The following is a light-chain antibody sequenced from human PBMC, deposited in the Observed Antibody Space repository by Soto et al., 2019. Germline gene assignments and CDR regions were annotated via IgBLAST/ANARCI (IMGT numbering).Light chain of an antibody. CDR3: SSFRSSSTSYV. CDR1: SSDIGDSNY. V-gene: IGLV2-14*03. Sequence: QSALTQPDSVSGSPEQSITISCTGNSSDIGDSNYVSWYQQHPGTAPTLVIYDVSNRPSGVSNRFSGSKSANTASLTISGLQAEDEADDYCSSFRSSSTSYVFGTGTKLTVL. CDR2: DVS. J-gene: IGLJ1*01.